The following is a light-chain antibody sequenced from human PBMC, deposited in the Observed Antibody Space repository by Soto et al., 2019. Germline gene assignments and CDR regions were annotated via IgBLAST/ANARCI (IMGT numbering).Light chain of an antibody. V-gene: IGLV2-14*01. CDR1: SSDVGAYNY. J-gene: IGLJ1*01. CDR3: SSYTTSSTYF. CDR2: EVS. Sequence: QSALTQPASVSGSPGQSITISCTGTSSDVGAYNYVSWYQQHPGKAPKLMIFEVSNRPSGVSTRFSGSKSGNTASLTISGLQAEDEADYHCSSYTTSSTYFFGTGTKLTVL.